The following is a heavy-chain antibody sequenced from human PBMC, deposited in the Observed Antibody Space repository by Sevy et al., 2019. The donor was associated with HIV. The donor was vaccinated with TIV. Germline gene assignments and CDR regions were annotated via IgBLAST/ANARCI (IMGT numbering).Heavy chain of an antibody. J-gene: IGHJ6*02. Sequence: ASVKVSCKASGYTFTSYDINWVRQATGQGLEWMGWMNPNSGNTGYAQKFQGRVTMTRNTSISTAYMELRSLRSEDTAVYYGAGGTGGRGDTWGYYYYYGMDVWGQGTTVTVSS. CDR3: AGGTGGRGDTWGYYYYYGMDV. CDR1: GYTFTSYD. CDR2: MNPNSGNT. V-gene: IGHV1-8*01. D-gene: IGHD3-16*01.